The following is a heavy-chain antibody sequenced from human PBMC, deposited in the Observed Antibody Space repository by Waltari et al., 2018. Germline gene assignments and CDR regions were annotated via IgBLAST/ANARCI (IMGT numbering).Heavy chain of an antibody. CDR3: ARDDVDSSAFGGF. J-gene: IGHJ4*02. D-gene: IGHD3-16*01. CDR1: GYIFSNYG. V-gene: IGHV1-18*01. CDR2: ISGYNGDA. Sequence: QLVQSGPEVKKPGASVKVSCKGSGYIFSNYGVTWVRQAPGQGLEWMGWISGYNGDAKYEEKFKGRVTMTRDTSTSTAYMEIRGLRSDDTALYFCARDDVDSSAFGGFWGQGTQVTVSS.